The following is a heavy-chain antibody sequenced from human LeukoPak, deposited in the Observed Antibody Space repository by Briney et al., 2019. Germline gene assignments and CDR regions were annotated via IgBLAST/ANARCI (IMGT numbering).Heavy chain of an antibody. V-gene: IGHV1-2*02. J-gene: IGHJ4*02. CDR2: INPNSGGT. CDR1: GYTFTGYY. D-gene: IGHD6-19*01. CDR3: ARDPLPYLGARKAVAGTGSEKSPDY. Sequence: ASVKVSCKASGYTFTGYYMHWVRQAPGQGLEWMGWINPNSGGTNYAQKFQGRVTMTRDTSISTAYMELSRLRSDDTAVYYCARDPLPYLGARKAVAGTGSEKSPDYWGQGTLVTVSS.